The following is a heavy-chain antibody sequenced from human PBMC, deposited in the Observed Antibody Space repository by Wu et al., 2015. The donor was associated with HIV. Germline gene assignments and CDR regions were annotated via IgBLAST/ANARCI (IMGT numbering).Heavy chain of an antibody. Sequence: QVQLVQSGAEVKKPGSSVKVSCKASGGTFTSYAISWVRQAPGQGLEYMGCLIPVFKISNYAQKFQGRVTITADESTGTAYMDLSSLRSDDTAVYYCARGVVRSREFDTWGQGTPGPPSPQ. V-gene: IGHV1-69*12. CDR3: ARGVVRSREFDT. CDR2: LIPVFKIS. D-gene: IGHD1-1*01. CDR1: GGTFTSYA. J-gene: IGHJ4*02.